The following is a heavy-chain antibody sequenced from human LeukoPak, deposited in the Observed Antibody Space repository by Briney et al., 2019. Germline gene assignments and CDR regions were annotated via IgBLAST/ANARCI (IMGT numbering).Heavy chain of an antibody. CDR1: GFTVSSNY. V-gene: IGHV3-66*02. Sequence: HPGGSLRLSCAASGFTVSSNYMSWVRQAPGKGLEWVSVIYSGGSTYYADSVKGRFTISRDNSKNTLYLQMNSLRAEDTAVYYRARDLYDSSGYYYYYGMDVWGQETTVTVSS. CDR3: ARDLYDSSGYYYYYGMDV. J-gene: IGHJ6*02. CDR2: IYSGGST. D-gene: IGHD3-22*01.